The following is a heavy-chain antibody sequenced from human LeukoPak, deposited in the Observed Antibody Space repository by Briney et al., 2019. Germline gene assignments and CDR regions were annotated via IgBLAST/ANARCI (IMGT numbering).Heavy chain of an antibody. J-gene: IGHJ4*02. CDR1: GFRFSSYA. D-gene: IGHD3-10*01. CDR2: ISGSGVST. CDR3: ARTYYYGSPLYFDY. V-gene: IGHV3-23*01. Sequence: TGGSLRLSCAASGFRFSSYAMSWVRQAPGKGLEWVSAISGSGVSTYYADSVKGRFTISRDNARNSLYLQVNSLRAEDTAVYYCARTYYYGSPLYFDYWGQGTLVTVSS.